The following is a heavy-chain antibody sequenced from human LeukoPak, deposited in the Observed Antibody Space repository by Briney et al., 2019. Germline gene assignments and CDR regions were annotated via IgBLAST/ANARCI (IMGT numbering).Heavy chain of an antibody. V-gene: IGHV3-66*01. CDR3: AALSGVGVKIGFDH. D-gene: IGHD1-26*01. J-gene: IGHJ4*02. CDR2: IYYGGNT. Sequence: GGSLRLSCAASGFTVSSNHMNWVRQAPGKGPEWVSIIYYGGNTFYADSVKGRFTISRDNSKNTLYLQINSLRAEDTAVYYCAALSGVGVKIGFDHWGQGALVVVSS. CDR1: GFTVSSNH.